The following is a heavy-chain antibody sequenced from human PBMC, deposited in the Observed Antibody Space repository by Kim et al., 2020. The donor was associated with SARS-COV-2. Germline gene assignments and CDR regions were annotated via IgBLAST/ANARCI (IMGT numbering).Heavy chain of an antibody. J-gene: IGHJ5*02. CDR3: ARLPPYYDILTGYYSTWFDP. CDR2: IYYSGST. D-gene: IGHD3-9*01. Sequence: SETLSLTCTVSGGSISSYYWSWIRQPPGKGLEWIGYIYYSGSTNYNPSLKSRVTISVDTSKNQFSLKLSSVTAADTAVYYCARLPPYYDILTGYYSTWFDPWGQGTLVTVSS. V-gene: IGHV4-59*08. CDR1: GGSISSYY.